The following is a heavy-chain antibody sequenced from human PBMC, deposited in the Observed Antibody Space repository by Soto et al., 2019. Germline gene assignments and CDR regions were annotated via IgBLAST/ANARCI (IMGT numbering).Heavy chain of an antibody. D-gene: IGHD3-10*01. CDR2: INHSGST. Sequence: SETLSLTCAVYGGSFSGYYWSWIRQPPGKGLEWIGEINHSGSTNYNPSLNSRVTISVDTSTNQFSLRLSSVTAADTAVYYCASFYGSGNYLAFQANHWGHGTLVTVSS. V-gene: IGHV4-34*01. J-gene: IGHJ4*01. CDR1: GGSFSGYY. CDR3: ASFYGSGNYLAFQANH.